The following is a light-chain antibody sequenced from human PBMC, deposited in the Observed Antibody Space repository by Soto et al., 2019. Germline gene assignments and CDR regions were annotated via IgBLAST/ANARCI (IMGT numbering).Light chain of an antibody. V-gene: IGKV3-15*01. CDR2: GAS. CDR3: QQYSNWLPWT. Sequence: EIVMTQSPATLSVSPGEGATLSCRARQSVSSNFAWYQQRPGQAPRLLIYGASTRATGIPARFSGSGSGTEFTLTISSLQSEDFAVYYGQQYSNWLPWTGGQGPRVEIK. CDR1: QSVSSN. J-gene: IGKJ1*01.